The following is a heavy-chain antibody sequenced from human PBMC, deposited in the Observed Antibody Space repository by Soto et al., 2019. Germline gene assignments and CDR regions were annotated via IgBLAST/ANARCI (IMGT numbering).Heavy chain of an antibody. D-gene: IGHD3-3*01. V-gene: IGHV4-30-4*01. Sequence: QVPLQESGPGLVKPSQTLSLTCTVSGGSISSGDYYWSWIRQPPGKGLEWIGYIYYSGSTYYNPSLKSRVTISVDTSKNQFSLKLSSVTAADTAVYYCAREADLEMATTSLGFDYWGQGTLVTVSS. CDR1: GGSISSGDYY. J-gene: IGHJ4*02. CDR2: IYYSGST. CDR3: AREADLEMATTSLGFDY.